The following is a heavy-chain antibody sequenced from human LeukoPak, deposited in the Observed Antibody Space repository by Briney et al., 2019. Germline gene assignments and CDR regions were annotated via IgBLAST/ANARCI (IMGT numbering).Heavy chain of an antibody. V-gene: IGHV3-7*03. J-gene: IGHJ4*02. D-gene: IGHD3-10*01. Sequence: GGSLRLSCLTSGFTFSSYAMSWVRQAPGKGLEWVANIKQDGSEKYYVDSVKGRFTISRDNAKNSLYLQMNSLRAEDTAVYYCASSLTSLLDYWGQGTLVTVSS. CDR1: GFTFSSYA. CDR2: IKQDGSEK. CDR3: ASSLTSLLDY.